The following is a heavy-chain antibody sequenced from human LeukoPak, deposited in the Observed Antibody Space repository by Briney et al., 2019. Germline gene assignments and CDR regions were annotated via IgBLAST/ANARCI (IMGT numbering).Heavy chain of an antibody. CDR1: GGTSSSYA. Sequence: ASVKVSCKASGGTSSSYAISWVRQAPGQGLEWMGRIIPIFGTANYAQKFQGRVTITTDESTSTAYMELSSLRSEDTAVYYCATTSGYDSHFQHWGQGTLVTVSS. V-gene: IGHV1-69*05. D-gene: IGHD5-12*01. J-gene: IGHJ1*01. CDR3: ATTSGYDSHFQH. CDR2: IIPIFGTA.